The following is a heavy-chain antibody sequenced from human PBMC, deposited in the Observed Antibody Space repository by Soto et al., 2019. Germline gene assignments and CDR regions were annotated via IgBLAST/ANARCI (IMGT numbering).Heavy chain of an antibody. J-gene: IGHJ4*02. V-gene: IGHV4-4*02. Sequence: QVQLQESGPGLVKPSGTLSLTCAVSSGSISSSNWWSWVRQPPGKGLEWIGEIYHSGSTNYNPSLKSRVTISVDKSKNQVPLKLSSVTAADTAVYYCARDLLRHVWGSSDYWGQGTLVTVSS. CDR1: SGSISSSNW. D-gene: IGHD3-16*01. CDR3: ARDLLRHVWGSSDY. CDR2: IYHSGST.